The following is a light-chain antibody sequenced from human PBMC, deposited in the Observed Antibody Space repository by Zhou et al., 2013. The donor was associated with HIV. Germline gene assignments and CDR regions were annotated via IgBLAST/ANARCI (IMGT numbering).Light chain of an antibody. CDR3: MQGSHSWT. CDR1: QSLVDSDGDTY. CDR2: KVS. Sequence: DVVLTQSPVSLAVTRGQPASISCRSSQSLVDSDGDTYLNWFQQRPGQSPRRLVYKVSKRDTGVPDRFSGSGSGTDFTLRISRVEAEDVGVYYCMQGSHSWTFGQGTKVEIE. V-gene: IGKV2-30*01. J-gene: IGKJ1*01.